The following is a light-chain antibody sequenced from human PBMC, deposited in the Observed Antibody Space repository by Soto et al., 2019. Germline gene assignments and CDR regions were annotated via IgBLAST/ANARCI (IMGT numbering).Light chain of an antibody. CDR1: SSDVGGYNY. V-gene: IGLV2-14*01. CDR2: EVS. Sequence: QSALTQPASVSGSPGQSITISCTGTSSDVGGYNYVSWYQQHPGKAPKLMIYEVSNRPSGVSNRFFGSKSGNTASLTISGLQAEDEADYYCSSYTSSSALVFGIGTKVTVL. CDR3: SSYTSSSALV. J-gene: IGLJ1*01.